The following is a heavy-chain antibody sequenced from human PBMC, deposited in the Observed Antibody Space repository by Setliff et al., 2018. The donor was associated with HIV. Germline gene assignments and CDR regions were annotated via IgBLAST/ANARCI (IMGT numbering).Heavy chain of an antibody. CDR2: ISGTGGTT. D-gene: IGHD2-2*01. V-gene: IGHV3-23*01. J-gene: IGHJ6*03. CDR1: QFTFSSYA. Sequence: GGSLRLSCAASQFTFSSYAMSWVRQAPGKGLEWVSGISGTGGTTYSTDSVKGRFTISRDNSKNTLYLQMNSLRAEDTAVYYCAKSGYCGSATCRYFYYYMDVWGKGTTVTVSS. CDR3: AKSGYCGSATCRYFYYYMDV.